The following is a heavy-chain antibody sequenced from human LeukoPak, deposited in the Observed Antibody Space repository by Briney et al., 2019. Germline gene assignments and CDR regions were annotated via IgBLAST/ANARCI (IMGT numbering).Heavy chain of an antibody. CDR2: ISSSSSYI. Sequence: GGSLRLSYAASGFTFSSYSMNWVRQAPGKGLEWVSSISSSSSYIYYADSVKGRFTISRDNAKNSLYLQMNSLRAEDTAVYYCARDEVRGVAFDYWGQGTLVTVSS. D-gene: IGHD3-10*01. CDR3: ARDEVRGVAFDY. J-gene: IGHJ4*02. V-gene: IGHV3-21*01. CDR1: GFTFSSYS.